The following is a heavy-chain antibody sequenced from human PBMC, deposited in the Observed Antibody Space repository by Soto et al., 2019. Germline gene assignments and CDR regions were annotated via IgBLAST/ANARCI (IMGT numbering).Heavy chain of an antibody. D-gene: IGHD2-2*01. CDR2: ISFDGITK. Sequence: QVQLVEFGGGVVQPGRSLRLSCAASRFTFSNYAMHWVRQAPGKGLQWVALISFDGITKYYADSVKGRFTISRDNSKNTLYLQMNSLRAEDTAVYYCARSPGYCSTTRCYGRDFAMDVWGQGTTVTVSS. CDR3: ARSPGYCSTTRCYGRDFAMDV. J-gene: IGHJ6*02. CDR1: RFTFSNYA. V-gene: IGHV3-30-3*01.